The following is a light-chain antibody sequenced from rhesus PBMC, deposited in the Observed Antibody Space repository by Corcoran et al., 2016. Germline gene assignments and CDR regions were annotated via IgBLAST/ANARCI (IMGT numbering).Light chain of an antibody. CDR2: EIS. V-gene: IGLV2-32*02. Sequence: QSAPIQSPSVSGSLGQSVTISCTGTSSDIGSYNYVSWYQQYPGTAPKFVIYEISKRPSGVSDRFSGSKSGNTASLTISGLQSEDEADYYCCSYAGSNTLVFGSGTKLTVL. CDR1: SSDIGSYNY. J-gene: IGLJ6*01. CDR3: CSYAGSNTLV.